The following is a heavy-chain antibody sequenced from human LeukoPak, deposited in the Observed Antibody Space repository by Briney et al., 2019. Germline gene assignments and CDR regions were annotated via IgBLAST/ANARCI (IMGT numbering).Heavy chain of an antibody. CDR1: GYTFTGYY. CDR3: ARGGQWTGLVVPAAVNWFDP. CDR2: INPNSGGT. J-gene: IGHJ5*02. V-gene: IGHV1-2*02. Sequence: ASVKVSCKASGYTFTGYYMHWVRQAPGQGLEWMGWINPNSGGTNFAQKFQGRVTMTRDTSISTAYMELSRLRSDDTAVYYCARGGQWTGLVVPAAVNWFDPWGQGTLVTVSS. D-gene: IGHD2-2*01.